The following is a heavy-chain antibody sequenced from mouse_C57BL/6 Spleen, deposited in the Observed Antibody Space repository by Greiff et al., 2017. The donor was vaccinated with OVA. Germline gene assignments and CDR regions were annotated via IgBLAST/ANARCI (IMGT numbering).Heavy chain of an antibody. CDR1: GFTFSSYA. J-gene: IGHJ2*01. CDR2: ISSGGDYI. D-gene: IGHD2-4*01. V-gene: IGHV5-9-1*02. CDR3: TRDDDYRLFDY. Sequence: EVKLMESGEGLVKPGGSLKLSCAASGFTFSSYAVSWVRQTPEKRLEWVAYISSGGDYIYYADTVKGRFTISRDNARNTLYLQMSSLKSEDTAMYYCTRDDDYRLFDYWGQGTTLTVSS.